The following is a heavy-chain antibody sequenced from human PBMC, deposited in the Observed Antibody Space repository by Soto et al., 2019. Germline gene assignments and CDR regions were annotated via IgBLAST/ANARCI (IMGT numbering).Heavy chain of an antibody. CDR1: GGSFSGNY. CDR3: ARGREGGGAS. D-gene: IGHD1-26*01. J-gene: IGHJ5*02. CDR2: INPSGST. Sequence: QVQLQQWGAGLLKPSETLSLTCGVYGGSFSGNYWSWIRQPPGEGLEWIGEINPSGSTNYSPSLKSRATISADTSKNQFYLKLSSVIAADPAVYYCARGREGGGASWGQGTLVTVSS. V-gene: IGHV4-34*01.